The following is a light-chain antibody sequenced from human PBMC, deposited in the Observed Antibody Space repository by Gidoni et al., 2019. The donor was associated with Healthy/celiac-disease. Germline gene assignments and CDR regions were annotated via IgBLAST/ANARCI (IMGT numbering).Light chain of an antibody. CDR2: WAS. V-gene: IGKV4-1*01. CDR1: QSVLYSSNNKNY. CDR3: QQYYRTPPA. J-gene: IGKJ5*01. Sequence: DIVMTQSPDSLAVSLGERATINCKSSQSVLYSSNNKNYLAWYQQKPGQPPKLLIYWASTRESGFPDRFSGSGSGTDVTLTISSLQAEDVAVYYCQQYYRTPPAFGQGTRLEIK.